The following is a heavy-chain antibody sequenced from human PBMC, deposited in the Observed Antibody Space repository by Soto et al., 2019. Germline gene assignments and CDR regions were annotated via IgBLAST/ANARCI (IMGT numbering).Heavy chain of an antibody. Sequence: QLQLQESGPGLVKPSETLSLTCTVAGGSISSSGYYWGWIRQPPGKGLEWIGTIYYTGSTYYNPSLKSRLTISVDTSKNQFSLKLNSVTDADTAVYYCANRRGFCSGDSCFPFDYWGQGILVTVSS. J-gene: IGHJ4*02. CDR2: IYYTGST. CDR3: ANRRGFCSGDSCFPFDY. V-gene: IGHV4-39*01. CDR1: GGSISSSGYY. D-gene: IGHD2-15*01.